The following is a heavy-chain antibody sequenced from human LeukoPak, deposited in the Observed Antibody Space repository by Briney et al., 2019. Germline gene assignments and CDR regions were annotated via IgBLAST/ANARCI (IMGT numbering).Heavy chain of an antibody. CDR2: IIPIFGTA. D-gene: IGHD1-7*01. CDR3: ARDNYAGANWFDP. V-gene: IGHV1-69*05. CDR1: GGTFSSYA. Sequence: SVKVSCKASGGTFSSYAISWVRQAPGQGLEWMGGIIPIFGTANYAQKFQGRVMITTDESTSTAYMELSSLRSEDTAVYYCARDNYAGANWFDPWGQGTLVTVSS. J-gene: IGHJ5*02.